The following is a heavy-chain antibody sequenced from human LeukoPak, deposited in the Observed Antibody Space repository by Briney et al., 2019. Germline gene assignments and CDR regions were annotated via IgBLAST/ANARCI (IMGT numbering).Heavy chain of an antibody. CDR1: GDSISSHY. V-gene: IGHV4-59*11. CDR2: IYKNGNT. D-gene: IGHD6-6*01. Sequence: PSETLSLTCTVSGDSISSHYWSCIRQSPGKGLEWIGDIYKNGNTNYDPSLKSRVTISIDTSKNQFSLRLSSVTAADTAIYYCARGDRIAARSVAFDIWGQGTMVTVSS. J-gene: IGHJ3*02. CDR3: ARGDRIAARSVAFDI.